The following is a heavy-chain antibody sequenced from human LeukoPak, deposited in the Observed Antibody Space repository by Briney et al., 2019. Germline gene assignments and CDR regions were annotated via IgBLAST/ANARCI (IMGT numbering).Heavy chain of an antibody. CDR3: ARNPRYAVAGPRNWFDP. Sequence: PSETLSLTCAVYGGSFSGYYWSWIRQPPGKGLEWIGEINHSGSTNYNPSLKSRVTISVDTSKNQFSLKLSSVTAADTAVYYCARNPRYAVAGPRNWFDPWGQGTLVTVSS. D-gene: IGHD6-19*01. CDR1: GGSFSGYY. V-gene: IGHV4-34*01. CDR2: INHSGST. J-gene: IGHJ5*02.